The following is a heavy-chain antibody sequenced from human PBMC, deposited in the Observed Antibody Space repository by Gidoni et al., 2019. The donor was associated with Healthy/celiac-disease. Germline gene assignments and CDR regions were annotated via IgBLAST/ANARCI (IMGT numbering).Heavy chain of an antibody. Sequence: FTISRDNSKNTLYLQMNSLRAEDTAVYYCAKDYAPVGLRYSSSWLGYFDYWGQGTLVTVSS. J-gene: IGHJ4*02. D-gene: IGHD6-13*01. V-gene: IGHV3-23*01. CDR3: AKDYAPVGLRYSSSWLGYFDY.